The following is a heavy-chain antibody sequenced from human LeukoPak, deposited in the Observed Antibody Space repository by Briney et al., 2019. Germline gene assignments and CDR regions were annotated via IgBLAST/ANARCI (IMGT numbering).Heavy chain of an antibody. D-gene: IGHD5-18*01. CDR3: ARDRRGYSYGSHIFDY. CDR2: ISSSRSYI. V-gene: IGHV3-21*01. J-gene: IGHJ4*02. CDR1: GFTFSTYT. Sequence: NPGGSLRLSCAASGFTFSTYTMNWVRQAPGKGLEWVSSISSSRSYIYYADSVKGRFTISRDNAKNSLYLQMNGLRAEDTAVYYCARDRRGYSYGSHIFDYWGQGILVTVSS.